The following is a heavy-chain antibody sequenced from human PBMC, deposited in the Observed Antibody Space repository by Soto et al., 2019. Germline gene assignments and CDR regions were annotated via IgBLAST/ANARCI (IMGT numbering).Heavy chain of an antibody. V-gene: IGHV4-39*07. CDR2: IYYSGST. Sequence: PSGTLSLTCTVSGGSISSSSYYWSWKRQPPGKGLVWIGSIYYSGSTNYNPSLKSRVTISVDTSKNQFSLKLSSVTAADTAVYYSARGEERVVLPPGYWRQGTLDTVSS. J-gene: IGHJ4*02. CDR1: GGSISSSSYY. CDR3: ARGEERVVLPPGY. D-gene: IGHD1-1*01.